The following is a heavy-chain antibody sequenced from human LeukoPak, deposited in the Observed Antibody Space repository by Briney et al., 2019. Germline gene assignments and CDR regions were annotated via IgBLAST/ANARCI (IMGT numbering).Heavy chain of an antibody. J-gene: IGHJ5*02. V-gene: IGHV4-34*01. CDR2: INHSGST. D-gene: IGHD2-21*02. CDR3: ARVTDPRYNWFDP. Sequence: PSETLSLTCAVYGGSFSGYYWSWIRQPPGKGLEWIGEINHSGSTNYNPSLKSRVTISVDTSKNQFSLKLNSVTAADTAVYYCARVTDPRYNWFDPWGQGTLVTVSS. CDR1: GGSFSGYY.